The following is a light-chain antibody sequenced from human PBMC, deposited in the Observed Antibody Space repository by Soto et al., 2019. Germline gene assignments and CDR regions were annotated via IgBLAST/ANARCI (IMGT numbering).Light chain of an antibody. CDR1: SRDVGGHDY. CDR3: SSYVTGNNLI. V-gene: IGLV2-8*01. CDR2: ELS. Sequence: QSALTQPPSASGSPGQSVTISCTGTSRDVGGHDYVSWYQQHPGKAPKLMIYELSKRPSGVPDRFSGSKSGNTASLTVSGLQDEDEADYNCSSYVTGNNLIFGGGTKLTVL. J-gene: IGLJ2*01.